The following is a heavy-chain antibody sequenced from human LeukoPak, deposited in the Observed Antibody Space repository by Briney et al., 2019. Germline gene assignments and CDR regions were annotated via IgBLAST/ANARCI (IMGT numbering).Heavy chain of an antibody. D-gene: IGHD4-17*01. CDR1: GYIFTSNY. CDR3: ARDTDYGDDSWFDP. J-gene: IGHJ5*02. V-gene: IGHV1-46*04. CDR2: INPSGGST. Sequence: GASVKVSCKASGYIFTSNYIHWVRQAPGQGLEWMGIINPSGGSTNYAQKLQGRVTMTRDTSTSTVYMELSSLRSEGTAVYYCARDTDYGDDSWFDPWGQGTLVTVSS.